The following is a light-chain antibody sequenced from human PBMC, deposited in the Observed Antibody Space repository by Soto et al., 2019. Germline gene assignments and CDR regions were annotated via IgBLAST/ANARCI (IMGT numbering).Light chain of an antibody. V-gene: IGLV2-8*01. CDR3: CSYAGSNVV. J-gene: IGLJ2*01. CDR2: EVS. Sequence: QSVLTQLPSASGSPGQSVTISCTGTSSDIGGHNYVSWYQQHPGKAPKLMIYEVSKRPSGVPDRFSGSKSGDTASLTVSGLQAEDEADYYCCSYAGSNVVFGGGTKVTVL. CDR1: SSDIGGHNY.